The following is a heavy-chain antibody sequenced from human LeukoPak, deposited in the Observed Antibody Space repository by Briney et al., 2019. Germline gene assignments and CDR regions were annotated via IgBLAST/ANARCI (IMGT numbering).Heavy chain of an antibody. Sequence: GSSVKVSCKASGGTFSSYAISWVRQAPGQGLEWMGGIIPIFGTANYAQKFQGRVTITADESTSTAYMELSSLRSEDTAVYCCARYIEANYGARYYYYMDVWGKGTTVTISS. CDR1: GGTFSSYA. V-gene: IGHV1-69*01. CDR3: ARYIEANYGARYYYYMDV. J-gene: IGHJ6*03. D-gene: IGHD4-17*01. CDR2: IIPIFGTA.